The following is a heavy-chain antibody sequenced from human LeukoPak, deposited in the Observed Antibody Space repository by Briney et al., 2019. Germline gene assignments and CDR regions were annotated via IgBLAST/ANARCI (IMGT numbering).Heavy chain of an antibody. CDR2: ISGSGDST. J-gene: IGHJ4*02. V-gene: IGHV3-23*01. D-gene: IGHD3-9*01. CDR3: AKRYFGNYYFDS. Sequence: GGSLRLSCAASGLTFNTYAMSWVRQAPGKGLEWVSAISGSGDSTYYADSVKGRFTISRDNSKDTLYLQKNSLRAEDTAVYYCAKRYFGNYYFDSWGQGTLATVSS. CDR1: GLTFNTYA.